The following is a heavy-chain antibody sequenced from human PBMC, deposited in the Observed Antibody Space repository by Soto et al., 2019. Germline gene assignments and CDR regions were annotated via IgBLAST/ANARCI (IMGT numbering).Heavy chain of an antibody. D-gene: IGHD5-18*01. CDR1: GDSVTSGDYY. J-gene: IGHJ5*01. CDR3: ARIPVDTYMSYWFDP. V-gene: IGHV4-61*08. CDR2: IYYSGNT. Sequence: SSETLSLTCTVSGDSVTSGDYYWSWIRQPPGKGLEWIGYIYYSGNTNYSPSLKSRVTISLDTPNNQYSLKLSSVTAADTAVYFCARIPVDTYMSYWFDPWGQGTLVTVSS.